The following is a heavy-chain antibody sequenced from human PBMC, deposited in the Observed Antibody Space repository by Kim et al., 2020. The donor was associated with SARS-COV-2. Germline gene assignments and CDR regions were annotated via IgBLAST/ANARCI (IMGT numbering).Heavy chain of an antibody. Sequence: GGSLRLSCAASGFTFSSYSMNWVRQAPGKGLEWVSSISSSSSYIYYADSVKGRFTISRDNAKNSLYLQMNSLRAEDTAVYYCARDRIAARVLLRAFDIWGQGTMVTVSS. CDR2: ISSSSSYI. J-gene: IGHJ3*02. CDR3: ARDRIAARVLLRAFDI. V-gene: IGHV3-21*01. D-gene: IGHD6-6*01. CDR1: GFTFSSYS.